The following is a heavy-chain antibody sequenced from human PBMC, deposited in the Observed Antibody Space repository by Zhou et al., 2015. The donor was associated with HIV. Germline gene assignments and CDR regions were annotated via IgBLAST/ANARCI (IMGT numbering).Heavy chain of an antibody. CDR2: INAGNGNT. J-gene: IGHJ4*02. Sequence: QVQLVQSGAEVKKPGASVKVSCKASGYTFTSYAMHWVRQAPGQRLEWMGWINAGNGNTKYSQKFQGRVTITRDTSASTAYMELSSLRSEDTAVYYCARGSSITIFGVVISHYYFDYWGQGTLVTVSS. CDR1: GYTFTSYA. V-gene: IGHV1-3*01. D-gene: IGHD3-3*01. CDR3: ARGSSITIFGVVISHYYFDY.